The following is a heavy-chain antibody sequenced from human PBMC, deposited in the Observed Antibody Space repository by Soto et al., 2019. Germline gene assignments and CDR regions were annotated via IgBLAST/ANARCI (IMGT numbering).Heavy chain of an antibody. CDR1: GYSFTNYW. CDR2: IYPYDSEI. V-gene: IGHV5-51*01. CDR3: ARHRRRREGSYYYGMDV. Sequence: GESLKISCKGSGYSFTNYWIGWVRQMPGKGLEWMGIIYPYDSEITYSPSFQGQVTISADISISTAYLRWSSLKASDTAVYYCARHRRRREGSYYYGMDVWGQGTTVTVSS. J-gene: IGHJ6*02. D-gene: IGHD1-26*01.